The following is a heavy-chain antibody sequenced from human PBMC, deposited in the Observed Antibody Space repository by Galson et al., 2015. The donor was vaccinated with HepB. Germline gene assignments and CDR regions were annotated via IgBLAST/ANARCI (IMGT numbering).Heavy chain of an antibody. D-gene: IGHD1-26*01. CDR1: GYTFTSYG. J-gene: IGHJ3*02. CDR2: ISAYNGNT. V-gene: IGHV1-18*04. Sequence: SVKVSCKVSGYTFTSYGISWVRQAPGQGLEWMGWISAYNGNTNYAQKLQGRVTMTTDTSTSTAYMELRSLRSDDTAVYYCAIRQWEHMRMGAFDIWGQGTMVTVSS. CDR3: AIRQWEHMRMGAFDI.